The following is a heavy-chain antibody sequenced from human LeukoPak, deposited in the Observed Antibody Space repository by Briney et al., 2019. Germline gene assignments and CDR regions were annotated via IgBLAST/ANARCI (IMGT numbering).Heavy chain of an antibody. CDR3: ARDQDPIWFGESQYTGGQNLDY. CDR1: GYTFTSYA. J-gene: IGHJ4*02. CDR2: TNTKIGNP. V-gene: IGHV7-4-1*02. D-gene: IGHD3-10*01. Sequence: ASVKVSCKASGYTFTSYAMNWVRQAPGQGFEWRGWTNTKIGNPTYAQGFTGRFVFSLDTSVSTAYLQISSLKAEDTAVYYCARDQDPIWFGESQYTGGQNLDYWGQGTLVTVSS.